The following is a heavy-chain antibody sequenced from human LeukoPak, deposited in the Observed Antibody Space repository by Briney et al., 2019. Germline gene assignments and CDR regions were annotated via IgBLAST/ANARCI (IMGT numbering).Heavy chain of an antibody. CDR3: TSEISSASNY. CDR1: GGSISSSSYY. D-gene: IGHD6-6*01. V-gene: IGHV4-39*01. J-gene: IGHJ4*02. Sequence: SETLSLTCTVSGGSISSSSYYWGWIRQPPGEGLEWIGSIYYTGSTYYGPSLKSRVTISADTSKNEFSLKLSSVTAADTAVYYCTSEISSASNYWGQGTLVTVSS. CDR2: IYYTGST.